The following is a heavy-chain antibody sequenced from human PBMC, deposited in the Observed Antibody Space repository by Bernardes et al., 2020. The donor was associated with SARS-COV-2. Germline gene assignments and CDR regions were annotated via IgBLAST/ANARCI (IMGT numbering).Heavy chain of an antibody. V-gene: IGHV4-59*08. CDR3: ARLGWIAAAGISGYYFDH. D-gene: IGHD6-13*01. CDR1: GGSFSTYY. J-gene: IGHJ4*02. CDR2: IFYSGST. Sequence: SETLSLTCSVSGGSFSTYYWSWIRQPPGKGLEWIGYIFYSGSTNYNPSLKSRVTISLDTSKNQFSLKLSSVTAADTAVYYCARLGWIAAAGISGYYFDHWGQGILVTVSS.